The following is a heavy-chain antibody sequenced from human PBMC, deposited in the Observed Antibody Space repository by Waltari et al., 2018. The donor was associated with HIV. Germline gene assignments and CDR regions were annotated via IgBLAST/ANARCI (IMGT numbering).Heavy chain of an antibody. J-gene: IGHJ4*02. V-gene: IGHV4-59*11. Sequence: QAQLQESGPGLVKPSETLSRTCPVSGGFISGHYWSWIRQPPGKGLEWIGYFYYSGTTKYNPSLKSRVSISVDTSKNQFSLRLSSVTAADTAVYYCARVFDHGWSDYWGQGTLVTVSS. D-gene: IGHD3-10*01. CDR3: ARVFDHGWSDY. CDR1: GGFISGHY. CDR2: FYYSGTT.